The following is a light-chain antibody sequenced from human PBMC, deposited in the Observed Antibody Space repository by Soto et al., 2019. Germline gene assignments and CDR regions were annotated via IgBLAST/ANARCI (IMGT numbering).Light chain of an antibody. J-gene: IGKJ4*01. V-gene: IGKV3-20*01. CDR1: QSVSNNY. CDR3: QQYGSSLALT. Sequence: EIVLTQSPGTLSLSPGERATLSCRASQSVSNNYLAWYQQKPGQAPRLLIYGASNRATGIPDRFSGSGSGTDFTLTINRLEPEDFAVYYCQQYGSSLALTFGGGTKVDIK. CDR2: GAS.